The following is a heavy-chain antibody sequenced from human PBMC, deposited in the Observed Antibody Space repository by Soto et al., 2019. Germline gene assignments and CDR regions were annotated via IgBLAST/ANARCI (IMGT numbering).Heavy chain of an antibody. J-gene: IGHJ6*02. CDR2: ISYTGNT. CDR1: GGSISSAGYS. CDR3: ERLAGYCSTNGCQGDYAMDV. D-gene: IGHD2-2*01. Sequence: SETLSLTCTVSGGSISSAGYSWGWIRQPPGKGLEYIGTISYTGNTYYNSSLMSRVTISLDTSKNQFSLKLTSVAAADTAVYYCERLAGYCSTNGCQGDYAMDVWGQGTTVTVSS. V-gene: IGHV4-39*01.